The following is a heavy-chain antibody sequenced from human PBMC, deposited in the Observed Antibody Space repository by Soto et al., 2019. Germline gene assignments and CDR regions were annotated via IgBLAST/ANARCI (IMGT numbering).Heavy chain of an antibody. Sequence: GGSLRLSCATSGFTFSSYEMNWVRQAPGKGLEWVSYISSSGSTIYYADSVKGRFTISRDNAKNSLYLQMDSLRAEDTAVYYCARDQEAGSFFPHYYGMDVWGQGTTVTVSS. CDR3: ARDQEAGSFFPHYYGMDV. CDR2: ISSSGSTI. V-gene: IGHV3-48*03. D-gene: IGHD6-13*01. CDR1: GFTFSSYE. J-gene: IGHJ6*02.